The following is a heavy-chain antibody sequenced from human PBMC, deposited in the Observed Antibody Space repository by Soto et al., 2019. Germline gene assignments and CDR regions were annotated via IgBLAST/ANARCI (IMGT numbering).Heavy chain of an antibody. CDR2: LSAGGAAT. Sequence: EVQLLESGGGLVQPGGSLRLSCAASGFIFSSSAMTWVRQAPGKGLEWVSGLSAGGAATYYADSVKGRFTISRDNSKNTLYLKVDSLRVEYTALYYCSSAVGGSSYAYLPADWGHGTLVTVSS. CDR1: GFIFSSSA. D-gene: IGHD5-18*01. CDR3: SSAVGGSSYAYLPAD. V-gene: IGHV3-23*01. J-gene: IGHJ4*01.